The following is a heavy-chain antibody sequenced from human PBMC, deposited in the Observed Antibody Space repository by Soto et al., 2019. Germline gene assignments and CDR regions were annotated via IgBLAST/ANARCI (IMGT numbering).Heavy chain of an antibody. CDR3: ATYGSGSYYFDY. J-gene: IGHJ4*02. D-gene: IGHD3-10*01. Sequence: PSETLSLTCTVSGVSISSYYWSWIRQPPGKGLEWIGYIYYSGSTNYNPSLKSRVTISVDTSKNQFSLKLSSVTAADTAVYYCATYGSGSYYFDYWGQGTLVTSPQ. V-gene: IGHV4-59*01. CDR1: GVSISSYY. CDR2: IYYSGST.